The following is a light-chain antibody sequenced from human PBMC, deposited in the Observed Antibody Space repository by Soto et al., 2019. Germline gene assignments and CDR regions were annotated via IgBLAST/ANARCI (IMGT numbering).Light chain of an antibody. Sequence: DIQMTQSPSTLSASIGDRVTITCRSSEDISTWLAWYQQKPGKAPKLLIYAASSLQSGVPSRFSGSGSGTDFTLTISSLQPEDFATYYCQHADSFPLITFGQATRLE. CDR1: EDISTW. CDR2: AAS. CDR3: QHADSFPLIT. J-gene: IGKJ5*01. V-gene: IGKV1-12*01.